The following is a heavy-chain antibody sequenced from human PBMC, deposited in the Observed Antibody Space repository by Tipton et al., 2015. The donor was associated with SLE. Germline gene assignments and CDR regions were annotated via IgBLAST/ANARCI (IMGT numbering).Heavy chain of an antibody. Sequence: SLRLSCAASGFTVSSNYMSWVRQAPGKGLEWVSIIYGGGSTFYADPVKGRFTSSRDNSKKTLYLQMNSLRAEDTAVYYCARARGANYDFDYWGQGTLVTVSS. CDR2: IYGGGST. D-gene: IGHD4/OR15-4a*01. CDR3: ARARGANYDFDY. CDR1: GFTVSSNY. V-gene: IGHV3-66*02. J-gene: IGHJ4*02.